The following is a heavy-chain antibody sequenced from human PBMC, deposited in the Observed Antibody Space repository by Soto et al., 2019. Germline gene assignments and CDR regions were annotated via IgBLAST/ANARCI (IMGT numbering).Heavy chain of an antibody. CDR2: INHSGST. D-gene: IGHD2-2*01. Sequence: QVQLQQWGAGLLKPSETLSLTCAVYGGSFSGYYWSWIRQPPGKGLEWIGEINHSGSTNYNPSLKSRVTISVDTSKNQFSLKLSSVTAADTAVYYCARVYCSSTSCYDAFDIWGQGTMVTVSS. V-gene: IGHV4-34*01. CDR1: GGSFSGYY. CDR3: ARVYCSSTSCYDAFDI. J-gene: IGHJ3*02.